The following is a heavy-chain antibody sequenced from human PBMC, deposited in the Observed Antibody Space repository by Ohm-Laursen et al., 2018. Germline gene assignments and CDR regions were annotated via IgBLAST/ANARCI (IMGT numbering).Heavy chain of an antibody. CDR1: GGSISSYY. J-gene: IGHJ4*02. V-gene: IGHV4-4*07. Sequence: GTLSLTCTVSGGSISSYYWSWIRQPAGKGLEWIGRIYTSGSTNYNPSLKSRVTMSVDTSKNQFSLKLGSVTAADTAVYYCARDGDYGDFEYFDYWGQGTLVTVSS. CDR3: ARDGDYGDFEYFDY. CDR2: IYTSGST. D-gene: IGHD4-17*01.